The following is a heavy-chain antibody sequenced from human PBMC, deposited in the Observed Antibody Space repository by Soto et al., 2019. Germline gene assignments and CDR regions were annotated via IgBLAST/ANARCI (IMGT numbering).Heavy chain of an antibody. Sequence: TSETLSLTCTVSGGSISSGDYYWSWIRQPPGKGLEWIGYIYYSGSTYYNPSLKSRVTISVDTSKNQFSLKLSSVTAADTAVYYCARGSSGYRYFDYWGQGTLVTVSS. CDR3: ARGSSGYRYFDY. V-gene: IGHV4-30-4*01. CDR2: IYYSGST. J-gene: IGHJ4*02. CDR1: GGSISSGDYY. D-gene: IGHD3-22*01.